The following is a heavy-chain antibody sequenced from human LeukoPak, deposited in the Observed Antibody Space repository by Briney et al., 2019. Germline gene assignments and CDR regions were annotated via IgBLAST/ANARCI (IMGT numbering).Heavy chain of an antibody. J-gene: IGHJ4*02. CDR1: GFTFSSYS. D-gene: IGHD6-19*01. V-gene: IGHV3-21*01. CDR3: VRGRQYSSGSGDY. CDR2: ISSSSSYI. Sequence: PGGSLRLSCAASGFTFSSYSMNWVRQAPGKGLEWVSSISSSSSYIYYADSVKGRFTISRDNAKNSLYLQMNSLRAEDTAVYYCVRGRQYSSGSGDYWGQGTLVTVSS.